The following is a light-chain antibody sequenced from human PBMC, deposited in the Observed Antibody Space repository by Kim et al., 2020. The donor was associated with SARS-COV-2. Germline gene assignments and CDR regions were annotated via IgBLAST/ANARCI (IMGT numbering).Light chain of an antibody. CDR2: EVS. CDR1: SSDVESYNL. J-gene: IGLJ2*01. CDR3: CSYAGSSTFVV. V-gene: IGLV2-23*02. Sequence: QSITISFSGTSSDVESYNLVSWYQQHPGKAPNLMIYEVSRRPSGVSNLFSGSKSCNTASLTISGLQAEDEADYYCCSYAGSSTFVVFGGGTQLTVL.